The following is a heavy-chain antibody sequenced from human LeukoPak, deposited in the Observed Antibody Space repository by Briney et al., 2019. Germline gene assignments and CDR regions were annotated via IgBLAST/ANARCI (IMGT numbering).Heavy chain of an antibody. Sequence: ASVKVSCKASGYNFTSYYMHWVRQAPGQGLEWMGIINPSGGSTSYAQKFQGRVTMTRDMSTSTVYMELSSLRSEDTAVYYCAGGTAMVTFDYWGQGTLVTVSS. J-gene: IGHJ4*02. CDR2: INPSGGST. CDR3: AGGTAMVTFDY. D-gene: IGHD5-18*01. CDR1: GYNFTSYY. V-gene: IGHV1-46*01.